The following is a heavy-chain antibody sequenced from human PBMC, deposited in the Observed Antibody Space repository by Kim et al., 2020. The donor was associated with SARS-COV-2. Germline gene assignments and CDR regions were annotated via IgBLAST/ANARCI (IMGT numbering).Heavy chain of an antibody. CDR1: GFTFSSYA. CDR3: AKKGQDYYDSSGYYFDY. CDR2: ISGSGGST. D-gene: IGHD3-22*01. V-gene: IGHV3-23*01. Sequence: GGSLRLSCAASGFTFSSYAMSWVRQAPGKGLEWVSAISGSGGSTYYAESVKGRFTISRDNSKNTLYLQMNSLRAEDTAVYYCAKKGQDYYDSSGYYFDYWGQGTLVTVSS. J-gene: IGHJ4*02.